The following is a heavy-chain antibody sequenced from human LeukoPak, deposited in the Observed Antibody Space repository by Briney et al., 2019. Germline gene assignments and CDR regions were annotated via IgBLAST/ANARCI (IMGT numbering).Heavy chain of an antibody. Sequence: ASVQVSCKTSANSFSDYSIHWVRQAPAQGLEWMGRITSNSGGTNYAQNFQGRVTMTRDTSISTAYMELSGLTSDDTAVYYCARGGSGSGYLYYFDYWGQGNMVSVSS. CDR2: ITSNSGGT. CDR3: ARGGSGSGYLYYFDY. J-gene: IGHJ4*02. CDR1: ANSFSDYS. V-gene: IGHV1-2*06. D-gene: IGHD3-10*01.